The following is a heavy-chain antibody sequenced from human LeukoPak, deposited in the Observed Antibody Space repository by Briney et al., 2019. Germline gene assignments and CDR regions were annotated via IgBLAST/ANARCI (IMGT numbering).Heavy chain of an antibody. CDR2: IYYSGST. V-gene: IGHV4-59*01. D-gene: IGHD1-26*01. J-gene: IGHJ3*02. CDR3: ARDFGGSYSDAFDI. Sequence: PSETLSLTCTVSGGSISSYYWGWIRQPPGKGLEWIGYIYYSGSTNYNPSLKSRVTISVDTSKNQFSLKLSSVTAADTAVYYCARDFGGSYSDAFDIWGQGTMVTVSS. CDR1: GGSISSYY.